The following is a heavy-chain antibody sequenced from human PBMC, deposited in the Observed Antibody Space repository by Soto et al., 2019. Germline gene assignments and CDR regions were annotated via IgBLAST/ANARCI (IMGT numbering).Heavy chain of an antibody. CDR1: GGSFSGYY. D-gene: IGHD3-9*01. J-gene: IGHJ5*02. CDR3: ARDFERSAIAP. CDR2: INHSGST. Sequence: PSANLPLTCAVYGGSFSGYYWSWIRQPPGKGLEWIGEINHSGSTNYNPSLKSRVTISVDTSKNQFSLKLSSVTAADTAVDFCARDFERSAIAPWGQGYAVTVA. V-gene: IGHV4-34*01.